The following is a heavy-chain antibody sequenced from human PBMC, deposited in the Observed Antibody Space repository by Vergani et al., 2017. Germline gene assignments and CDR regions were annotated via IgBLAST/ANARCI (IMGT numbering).Heavy chain of an antibody. CDR3: ARLNGDYMRLSEY. J-gene: IGHJ4*02. D-gene: IGHD4-17*01. CDR2: IYYSGST. Sequence: QLQLQESDPGLVKPSETLSLTCTVSGGSIRSTFYYWGWIRQPPGKGLEWIGTIYYSGSTYYNPSLKSRVTISVDTSKNQFSLRLSSVTAADTAVYYCARLNGDYMRLSEYWGQGTLAAVSS. V-gene: IGHV4-39*01. CDR1: GGSIRSTFYY.